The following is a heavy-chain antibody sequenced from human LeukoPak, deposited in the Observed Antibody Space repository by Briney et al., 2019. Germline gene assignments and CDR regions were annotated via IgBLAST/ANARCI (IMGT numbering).Heavy chain of an antibody. CDR2: INPSGGST. CDR3: ARARYYYDSSGDNWFDP. J-gene: IGHJ5*02. Sequence: GASVKVSCKASGYTFTSYYMHWVRQAPGQGLEWMGIINPSGGSTSYAQKFQGRVTMTRDMSTSTVYMELSSLRSEDTAVYYCARARYYYDSSGDNWFDPWGQGTLVTVSS. V-gene: IGHV1-46*01. D-gene: IGHD3-22*01. CDR1: GYTFTSYY.